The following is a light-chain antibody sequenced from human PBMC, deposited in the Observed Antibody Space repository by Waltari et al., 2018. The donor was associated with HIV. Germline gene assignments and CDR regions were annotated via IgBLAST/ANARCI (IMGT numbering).Light chain of an antibody. CDR1: SSDVGGYNY. Sequence: QSALTQPPSASGSPGQSVTISCTGTSSDVGGYNYVSWYQQHPGKAPKLMIYEVSKRPSGVPDRFSGSKSGNTASLTVSGLQAEDEADYYCSSYAGSNNFGVFGVGTKLTVL. CDR3: SSYAGSNNFGV. J-gene: IGLJ2*01. CDR2: EVS. V-gene: IGLV2-8*01.